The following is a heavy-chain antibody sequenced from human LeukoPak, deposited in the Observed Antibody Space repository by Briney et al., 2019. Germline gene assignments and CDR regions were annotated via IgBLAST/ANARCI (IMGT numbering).Heavy chain of an antibody. CDR2: ISSSSSTI. CDR3: ASWTGSLDY. J-gene: IGHJ4*02. D-gene: IGHD3/OR15-3a*01. V-gene: IGHV3-48*01. Sequence: PGGSLRLSCAASGFTFSSYAMSWVRQAPGKGLEWVSYISSSSSTIYYADSVKGRFTISRDNAKNSLYLQMNSLRAEDTAVYYCASWTGSLDYWGQGTLVTVSS. CDR1: GFTFSSYA.